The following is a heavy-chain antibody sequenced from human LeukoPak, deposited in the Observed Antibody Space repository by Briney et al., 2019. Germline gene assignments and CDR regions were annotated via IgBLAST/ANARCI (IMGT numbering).Heavy chain of an antibody. D-gene: IGHD6-6*01. Sequence: PSETLSLTCTVSDDSISDYYRGWIRQPPGKGLEWIGSIYHSGSTYYNPSLKSRVTISVDTSKNQFSLKLSSVTAADTAVYYCARASISPNWFDPWGQGTLVTVSS. CDR2: IYHSGST. J-gene: IGHJ5*02. V-gene: IGHV4-38-2*02. CDR1: DDSISDYY. CDR3: ARASISPNWFDP.